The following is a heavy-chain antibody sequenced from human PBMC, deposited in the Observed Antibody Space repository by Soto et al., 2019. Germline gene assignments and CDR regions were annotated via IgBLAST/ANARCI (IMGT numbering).Heavy chain of an antibody. J-gene: IGHJ3*02. Sequence: QVQLVQSGAEVKKPGSSVKVSCKASGGTFSSYTISWVRQAPGQGLEWMGRIIPILGIANYAQKFQGRVTITADKSTSTAYMELSSLRSEDTAVYYCARDLGMNYCDSNDAFDIWGQGTMVTVAS. CDR1: GGTFSSYT. D-gene: IGHD4-17*01. CDR2: IIPILGIA. V-gene: IGHV1-69*08. CDR3: ARDLGMNYCDSNDAFDI.